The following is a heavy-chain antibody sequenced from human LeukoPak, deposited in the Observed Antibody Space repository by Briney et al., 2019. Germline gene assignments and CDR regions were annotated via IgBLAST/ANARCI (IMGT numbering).Heavy chain of an antibody. V-gene: IGHV1-8*01. CDR1: GYTFTSYD. CDR3: ARVGLRYCSSTSCRDFDY. J-gene: IGHJ4*02. Sequence: ASVKVSCKASGYTFTSYDINWVRQATGQGLEWMGRMNPNSGNTGYAQKFQGRVTMTRNTSISTAYMELSSLRSEDTAVYYCARVGLRYCSSTSCRDFDYWGQGTLVTVSS. D-gene: IGHD2-2*01. CDR2: MNPNSGNT.